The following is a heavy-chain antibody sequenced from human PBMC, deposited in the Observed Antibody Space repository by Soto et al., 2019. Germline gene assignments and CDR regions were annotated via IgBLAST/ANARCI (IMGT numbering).Heavy chain of an antibody. CDR1: GGSISSYY. CDR2: IYYSGST. D-gene: IGHD3-10*01. CDR3: ARAGYYGSVPLFGGDAFDI. V-gene: IGHV4-59*01. J-gene: IGHJ3*02. Sequence: KPSETRSLTCTVSGGSISSYYWSWIRQPPGKGLEWIGYIYYSGSTNYNPSLKSRVTISVDTSKNQFSLKLSSVTAADTAVYYCARAGYYGSVPLFGGDAFDIWGQGTMVTVSS.